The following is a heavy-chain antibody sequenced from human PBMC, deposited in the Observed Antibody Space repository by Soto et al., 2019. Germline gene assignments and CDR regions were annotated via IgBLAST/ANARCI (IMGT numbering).Heavy chain of an antibody. CDR1: GFTFSSYA. CDR3: ARGDGDFPYYYGLHV. CDR2: ISYDGSNK. Sequence: QVQLVESGGGVVQPGRSLRLSCAASGFTFSSYAMHWVRQAPGKGLEWVSVISYDGSNKYYADSVKGRFTISRDNSKNTLYLQMNSLRAEDTAVYYCARGDGDFPYYYGLHVWGQGTTVTVSS. V-gene: IGHV3-30-3*01. D-gene: IGHD4-17*01. J-gene: IGHJ6*02.